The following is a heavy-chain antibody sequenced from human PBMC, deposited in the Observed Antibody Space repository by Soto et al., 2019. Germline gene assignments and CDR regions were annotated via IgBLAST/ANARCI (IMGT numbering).Heavy chain of an antibody. CDR1: GFVFSSYA. CDR2: ISGSGDST. D-gene: IGHD6-19*01. V-gene: IGHV3-23*01. J-gene: IGHJ3*01. CDR3: AKGLLFGSGPHDAFDV. Sequence: EVQVLESGGGLVQPGGSLRLSCVSSGFVFSSYAMSWVRQAPWMGLEWVSVISGSGDSTYYADSGKGRFTITRDNSKKMLYLQMNSLRAEDTAVFYCAKGLLFGSGPHDAFDVWGPGTMVTVSS.